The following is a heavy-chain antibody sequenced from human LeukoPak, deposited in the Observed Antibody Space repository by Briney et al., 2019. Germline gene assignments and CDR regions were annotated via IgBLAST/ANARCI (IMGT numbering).Heavy chain of an antibody. CDR3: ASRLYDSARNFDY. J-gene: IGHJ4*02. V-gene: IGHV4-34*01. CDR1: GGSVSGYY. Sequence: SETLSLTCAVSGGSVSGYYWSWIRQPPGKGLEWIGEINHSGNSNYNPSLKSRVTISVDKSKNQFSLKLSSVTAADTAVYYCASRLYDSARNFDYWGQGALVTVSS. CDR2: INHSGNS. D-gene: IGHD3-22*01.